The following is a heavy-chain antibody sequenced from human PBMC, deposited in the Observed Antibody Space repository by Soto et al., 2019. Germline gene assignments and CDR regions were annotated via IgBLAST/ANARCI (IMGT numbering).Heavy chain of an antibody. V-gene: IGHV3-21*01. CDR3: ARVAIFGVVIIPDYYYYYMDV. D-gene: IGHD3-3*01. CDR2: ISSSSSYI. Sequence: PGGSLRLSCAASGFTFSSYSMNWVRQAPGKGLEWVSSISSSSSYIYYADSVKGRFTISRDNAKNSLYLQMNSLRAEDTAVYYCARVAIFGVVIIPDYYYYYMDVWAKGTSVTVSS. J-gene: IGHJ6*03. CDR1: GFTFSSYS.